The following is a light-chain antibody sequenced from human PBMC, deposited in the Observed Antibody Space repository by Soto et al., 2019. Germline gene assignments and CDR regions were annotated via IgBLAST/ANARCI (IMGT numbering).Light chain of an antibody. CDR1: GSNIGSNT. V-gene: IGLV1-44*01. Sequence: QTVVTQPPSASGTPGQRVTISCSGSGSNIGSNTVNWYQQLPGTAPKLLIYSNNQRPSGVPDRFSGSKSGTSASLAISGLQSEDEADYYCAAWDDSLNVVFGGGTQLTVL. J-gene: IGLJ2*01. CDR3: AAWDDSLNVV. CDR2: SNN.